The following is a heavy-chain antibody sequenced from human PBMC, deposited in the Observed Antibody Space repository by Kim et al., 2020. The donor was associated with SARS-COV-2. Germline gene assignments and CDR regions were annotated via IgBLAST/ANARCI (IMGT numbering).Heavy chain of an antibody. V-gene: IGHV1-8*01. CDR1: GYTFTSYD. CDR2: MNPNSGNT. J-gene: IGHJ6*02. CDR3: ARGVVPAAIRSGRDGMDV. D-gene: IGHD2-2*01. Sequence: ASVKVSCKASGYTFTSYDINWVRQATGQGLEWMGWMNPNSGNTGYAQKFQGRVTMTRNTSISTAYMELSSLRSEDSAVYYCARGVVPAAIRSGRDGMDVWGQGTTVTVSS.